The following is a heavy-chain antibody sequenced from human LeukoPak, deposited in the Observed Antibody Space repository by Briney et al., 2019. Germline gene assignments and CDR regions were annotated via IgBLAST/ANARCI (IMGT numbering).Heavy chain of an antibody. CDR1: GFTFSSYE. J-gene: IGHJ4*02. V-gene: IGHV3-48*03. CDR3: AKAMVREINFFDY. D-gene: IGHD3-10*01. Sequence: GGSLRLSCAASGFTFSSYEMNWVRQAPGKGLEWVSYISTSGNSIYYADSVKGRFTISRDNSKNTLYLQMNSLRAEDTAVYYCAKAMVREINFFDYWGQGTLVTVSS. CDR2: ISTSGNSI.